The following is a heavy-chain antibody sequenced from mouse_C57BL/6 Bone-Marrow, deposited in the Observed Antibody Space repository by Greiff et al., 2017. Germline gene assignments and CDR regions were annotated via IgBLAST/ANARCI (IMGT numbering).Heavy chain of an antibody. CDR3: ARRGYGRPYWYFDV. CDR1: GYTFTSYW. Sequence: QVHVKQPGAELVKPGASVKLSCKASGYTFTSYWMHWVKQRPGRGLEWIGRIDPNSGGTKYNEKFKSKATLTVDKPSSTAYMQLSSLTSEDSAVYYCARRGYGRPYWYFDVWGTGTTVTVSS. CDR2: IDPNSGGT. D-gene: IGHD1-1*01. V-gene: IGHV1-72*01. J-gene: IGHJ1*03.